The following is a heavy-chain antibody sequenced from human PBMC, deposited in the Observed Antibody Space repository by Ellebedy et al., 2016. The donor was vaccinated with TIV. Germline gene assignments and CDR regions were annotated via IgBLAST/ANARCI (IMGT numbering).Heavy chain of an antibody. D-gene: IGHD3-16*01. CDR1: GFNVPINY. CDR3: SRETYNDVDLDLWGIFDM. J-gene: IGHJ3*02. V-gene: IGHV3-66*01. Sequence: GESLKISCAASGFNVPINYMSWVRQAPGKGLEWVSVVNRDGGTYYADSLKGRFTISRDLAKNTVFLQIKSLRAEDTAVYYCSRETYNDVDLDLWGIFDMWGQGTLVTVSS. CDR2: VNRDGGT.